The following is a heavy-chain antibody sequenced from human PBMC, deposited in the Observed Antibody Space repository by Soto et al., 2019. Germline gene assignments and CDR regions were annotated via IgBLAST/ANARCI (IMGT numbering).Heavy chain of an antibody. CDR1: GGTFSSYA. V-gene: IGHV1-69*01. D-gene: IGHD5-18*01. CDR3: ARGGEVDTAMVNLFDY. J-gene: IGHJ4*02. CDR2: IIPIFGTA. Sequence: QVQLVQSGAEVKKPGSSVKVSCKASGGTFSSYAISWVRQAPGQGLEWMGGIIPIFGTANYAHKFQGRVTITADESTSTAYMELRSLRSEETAVYYCARGGEVDTAMVNLFDYWGQGTLVTVSS.